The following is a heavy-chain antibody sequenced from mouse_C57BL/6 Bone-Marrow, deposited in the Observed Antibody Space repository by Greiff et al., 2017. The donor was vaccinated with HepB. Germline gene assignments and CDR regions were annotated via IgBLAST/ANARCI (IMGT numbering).Heavy chain of an antibody. J-gene: IGHJ2*01. CDR3: TRDGYQYYVDD. D-gene: IGHD2-3*01. CDR1: GYTFTDYE. CDR2: IDPETGGT. V-gene: IGHV1-15*01. Sequence: QVQLQQSGAELVRPGASVTLSCKASGYTFTDYEMHWVKQTPVHGLEWIGAIDPETGGTAYNQKFKGKAILTADKSSSTAYMELRSLTSEDSAVYYCTRDGYQYYVDDWGQGTTLTVSS.